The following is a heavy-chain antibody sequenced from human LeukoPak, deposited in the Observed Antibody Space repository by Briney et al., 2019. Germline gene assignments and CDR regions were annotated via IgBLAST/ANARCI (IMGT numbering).Heavy chain of an antibody. D-gene: IGHD3-22*01. V-gene: IGHV1-69*13. CDR3: ARDPSYYYDSSGYSH. Sequence: SVKVSCKASGGTFSSYAISWVRQAPGQGLEWMGGIIPIFGTANYAQKFQGRVTITADESTSTAYMELSSLRSEDTAVYYCARDPSYYYDSSGYSHWGQGTLVAVSS. CDR2: IIPIFGTA. J-gene: IGHJ1*01. CDR1: GGTFSSYA.